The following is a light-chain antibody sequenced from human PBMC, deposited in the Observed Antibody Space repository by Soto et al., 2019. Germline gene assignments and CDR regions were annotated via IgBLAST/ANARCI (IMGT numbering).Light chain of an antibody. J-gene: IGLJ1*01. CDR3: SSYTSTSTIVV. V-gene: IGLV2-14*01. Sequence: QSALTQPASVSGSPGQSITISCTGTSSDVGGYNYVSWYQQHPGKAPKVMIYEVSNRPSGVSNRFSGSKSGNTASLTISGLQAEDEADYYCSSYTSTSTIVVFGTGTKLTVL. CDR2: EVS. CDR1: SSDVGGYNY.